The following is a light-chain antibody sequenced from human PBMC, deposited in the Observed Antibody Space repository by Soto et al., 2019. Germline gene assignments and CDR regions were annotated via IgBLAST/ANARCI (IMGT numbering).Light chain of an antibody. Sequence: EIVVSRARGACSSSWGADPNLSCRAIQSVDSNYLAWYQQKPGQTPRLIIYGASGRADGIPHRFSGSGFGTDFTLTISKVEHDYFAVYHCQQYGTPRSGTFGPGTRLEIK. CDR1: QSVDSNY. J-gene: IGKJ5*01. CDR3: QQYGTPRSGT. CDR2: GAS. V-gene: IGKV3-20*01.